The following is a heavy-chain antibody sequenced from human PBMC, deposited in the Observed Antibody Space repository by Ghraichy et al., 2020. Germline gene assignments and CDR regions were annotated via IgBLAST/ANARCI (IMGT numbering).Heavy chain of an antibody. V-gene: IGHV5-10-1*01. J-gene: IGHJ5*02. Sequence: KVSCKGSGYSFTSYWISWVRQMPGKGLEWMGRIDPSDSYTNYSPSFQGHVTISADKSISTAYLQWSSLKASDTAMYYCAFYRSAAIGIFDCSSTSCSNWFDPWGQVTLVTVSS. D-gene: IGHD2-2*01. CDR1: GYSFTSYW. CDR2: IDPSDSYT. CDR3: AFYRSAAIGIFDCSSTSCSNWFDP.